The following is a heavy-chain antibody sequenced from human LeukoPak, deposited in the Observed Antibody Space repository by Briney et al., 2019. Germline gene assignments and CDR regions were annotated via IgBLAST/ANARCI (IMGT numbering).Heavy chain of an antibody. J-gene: IGHJ4*02. V-gene: IGHV1-69*02. Sequence: ASVTVSFKASGGTFSSYTISWVRQAPGQGLEWVGRIIPILGIANYAQKFQGRVTITADKSTSTAYMELSSLRSGDTAVYYCARLPDSSGYYTTDYWGQGTLVTVSS. CDR3: ARLPDSSGYYTTDY. D-gene: IGHD3-22*01. CDR2: IIPILGIA. CDR1: GGTFSSYT.